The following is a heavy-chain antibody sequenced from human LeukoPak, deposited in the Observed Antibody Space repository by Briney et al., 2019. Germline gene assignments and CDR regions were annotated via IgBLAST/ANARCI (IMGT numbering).Heavy chain of an antibody. CDR3: ARRCFDWLLYGNWFDP. J-gene: IGHJ5*02. CDR1: GGSISSSSYY. V-gene: IGHV4-39*07. CDR2: INHSGST. Sequence: PSETLSLTCTVSGGSISSSSYYWGWIRQPPGKGLEWIGEINHSGSTNYNPSLKSRVTISVDTSKNQFSLKLSSVTAADTAVYYCARRCFDWLLYGNWFDPWGQGTLVTVSS. D-gene: IGHD3-9*01.